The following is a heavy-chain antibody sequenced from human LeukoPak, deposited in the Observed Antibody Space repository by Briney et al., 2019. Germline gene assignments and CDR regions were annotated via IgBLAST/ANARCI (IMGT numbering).Heavy chain of an antibody. J-gene: IGHJ4*02. D-gene: IGHD4-17*01. Sequence: GGSLRRSCAASGFTFDDYAMHWVRQAPGKGLEWVSGISWNSGSIGYADSVKGRFTISRDNAKNSLYLQMNSLRAEDTALYYRAKDSLYGDYGWYDYWGQGTLVTVSS. CDR2: ISWNSGSI. CDR3: AKDSLYGDYGWYDY. V-gene: IGHV3-9*01. CDR1: GFTFDDYA.